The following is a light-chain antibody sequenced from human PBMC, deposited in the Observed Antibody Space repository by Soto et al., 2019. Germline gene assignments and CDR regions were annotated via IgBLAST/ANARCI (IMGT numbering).Light chain of an antibody. J-gene: IGLJ2*01. CDR3: CSYAGSRTFIV. CDR1: RSGVGSYDL. V-gene: IGLV2-23*02. CDR2: EVS. Sequence: QSALTQPASVSGSPGQSITISCSGTRSGVGSYDLVSWYRQYPGEAPKLMIYEVSKRPSGVSNRFSGSKSGDTASLTISGLQAEDEADYYCCSYAGSRTFIVFGGGTKLTVL.